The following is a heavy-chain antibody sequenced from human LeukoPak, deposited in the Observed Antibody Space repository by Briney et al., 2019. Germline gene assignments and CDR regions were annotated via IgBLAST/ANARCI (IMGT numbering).Heavy chain of an antibody. CDR1: GYSISSGYY. D-gene: IGHD3-9*01. Sequence: PSETLSLTCTVSGYSISSGYYWGWIRQPPGKGLEWIGSIYHSGSTYYNPSLKSRVTISVDTSKNQFSLKLSSVTAADTAVYYCAREAPPYYDILTGYYDRSSGWFDPWGQGTLVTVSS. CDR2: IYHSGST. V-gene: IGHV4-38-2*02. J-gene: IGHJ5*02. CDR3: AREAPPYYDILTGYYDRSSGWFDP.